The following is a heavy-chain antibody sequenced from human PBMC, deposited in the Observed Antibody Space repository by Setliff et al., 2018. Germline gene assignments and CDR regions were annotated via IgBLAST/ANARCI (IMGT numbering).Heavy chain of an antibody. V-gene: IGHV3-21*01. CDR3: ARSPANGGHDAFDV. J-gene: IGHJ3*01. CDR2: ISGSSIYI. CDR1: GFTFSTYS. D-gene: IGHD6-25*01. Sequence: SLRLSCAASGFTFSTYSMHWVRQAPGKGLEWVSSISGSSIYIYYVDSVKGRFTISRDNAQNSLYLQMDSLRAEDTAVYYCARSPANGGHDAFDVWGQGTMVTVSS.